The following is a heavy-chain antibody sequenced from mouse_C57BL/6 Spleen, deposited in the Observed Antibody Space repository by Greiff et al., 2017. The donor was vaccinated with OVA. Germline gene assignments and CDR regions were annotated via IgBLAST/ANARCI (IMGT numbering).Heavy chain of an antibody. CDR3: ARDDDGYYRIWAY. D-gene: IGHD2-3*01. CDR2: ISDGGSYT. J-gene: IGHJ3*01. V-gene: IGHV5-4*01. CDR1: GFTFSSYA. Sequence: DVQLVESGGGLVKPGGSLKLSCAASGFTFSSYAMSWVRQTPEKRLEWVATISDGGSYTYYPDNVKGRFTISRDNAKNTLYLQMSHLKSEDTAMYYCARDDDGYYRIWAYWGQGTLVTVSA.